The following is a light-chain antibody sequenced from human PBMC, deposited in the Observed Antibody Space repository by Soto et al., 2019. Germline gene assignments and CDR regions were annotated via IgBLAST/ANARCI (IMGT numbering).Light chain of an antibody. V-gene: IGLV1-44*01. CDR2: SNN. Sequence: QSVLPQPPSASGTPGQRVTISCSASSSNIGSNTVNWYQQLPGTAPKLLIYSNNQRPSGVPDRFSGSKSGTSASLAISELQSDDEAEYFCATWDDSVNGEVFGGGTKLTVL. J-gene: IGLJ2*01. CDR3: ATWDDSVNGEV. CDR1: SSNIGSNT.